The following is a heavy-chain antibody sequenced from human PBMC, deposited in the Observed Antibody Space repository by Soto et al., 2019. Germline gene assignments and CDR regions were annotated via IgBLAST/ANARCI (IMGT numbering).Heavy chain of an antibody. V-gene: IGHV1-18*01. CDR2: ISADNGHT. J-gene: IGHJ6*02. Sequence: ASVKVSCKASAYSFASYGISWVRQAPGEGLEWMGWISADNGHTNYAQKFQGRVTMTKDTSTRTAYMDLRSLRSDDTAVYYCATVYGSGSYFVDYYGMDGWGQRTTDTVSS. CDR3: ATVYGSGSYFVDYYGMDG. CDR1: AYSFASYG. D-gene: IGHD3-10*01.